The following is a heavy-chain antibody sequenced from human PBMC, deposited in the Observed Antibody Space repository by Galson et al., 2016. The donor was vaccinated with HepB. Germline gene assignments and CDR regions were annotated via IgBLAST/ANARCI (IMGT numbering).Heavy chain of an antibody. CDR1: GFTFINYN. CDR3: AKDKRGHSSAWYWYFDY. D-gene: IGHD6-13*01. Sequence: SLRLSCAASGFTFINYNMNWVRQAPGKGLEWVSYISSSSRTIDYADSVKGRFTISRDNSKNTVYLQLTSLRAEDTAVYYCAKDKRGHSSAWYWYFDYWGPGTLVSVSS. J-gene: IGHJ4*02. CDR2: ISSSSRTI. V-gene: IGHV3-48*01.